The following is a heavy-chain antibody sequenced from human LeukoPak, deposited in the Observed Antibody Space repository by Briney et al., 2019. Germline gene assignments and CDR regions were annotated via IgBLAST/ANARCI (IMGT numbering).Heavy chain of an antibody. CDR2: IIPIFGTA. V-gene: IGHV1-69*01. J-gene: IGHJ4*02. Sequence: ASVKVSCKASGGTFSSYAISWVRQAPGQGREWMGGIIPIFGTANYAQTFQGRVTITADESTSTGYMELGSLRSEDTAVYYCARGGVVTYFDYWGQGTLVTVSS. D-gene: IGHD4-23*01. CDR3: ARGGVVTYFDY. CDR1: GGTFSSYA.